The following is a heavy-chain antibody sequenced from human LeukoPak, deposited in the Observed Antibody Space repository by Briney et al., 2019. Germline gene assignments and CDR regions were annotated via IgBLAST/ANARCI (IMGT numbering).Heavy chain of an antibody. V-gene: IGHV1-69*13. Sequence: SVKVSCKASGYTFTSYYMHWVRQAPGQGLEWMGGIIPIFGTANYAQKFQGRVTITADESTSTAYMELSSLRSEDTAVYYCARGARDYYDSYPSWFDPWGQGTLVTVSS. CDR1: GYTFTSYY. CDR3: ARGARDYYDSYPSWFDP. CDR2: IIPIFGTA. D-gene: IGHD3-22*01. J-gene: IGHJ5*02.